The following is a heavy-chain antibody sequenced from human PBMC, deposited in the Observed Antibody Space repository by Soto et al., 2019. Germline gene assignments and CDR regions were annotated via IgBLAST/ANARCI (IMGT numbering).Heavy chain of an antibody. D-gene: IGHD6-13*01. J-gene: IGHJ4*02. V-gene: IGHV1-46*03. Sequence: ASVKVSCKASGYTFTSYYMHWVRQAPGQGLEWMGIINPSGGSTSYAQKFQGRVTMTRDTSTSTVYMELSSLRSEDTAVYYCARGLDRVGGEADSSSWSTFDYWGQGTLVTVSS. CDR1: GYTFTSYY. CDR2: INPSGGST. CDR3: ARGLDRVGGEADSSSWSTFDY.